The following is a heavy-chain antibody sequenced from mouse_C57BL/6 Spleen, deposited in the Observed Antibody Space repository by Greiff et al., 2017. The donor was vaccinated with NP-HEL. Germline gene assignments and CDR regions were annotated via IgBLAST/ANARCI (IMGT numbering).Heavy chain of an antibody. CDR2: IYPGSGST. CDR1: GYTFTSYW. V-gene: IGHV1-55*01. CDR3: ARPDSNYDYAMDD. D-gene: IGHD2-5*01. J-gene: IGHJ4*01. Sequence: VQLQQPGAELVKPGASVKMSCKASGYTFTSYWITWVKQRPGQGLEWIGDIYPGSGSTNYNEKFKSKATLTVDTSSSTAYMQLSSLTSEDSAVYDCARPDSNYDYAMDDWGQGTSVTVSS.